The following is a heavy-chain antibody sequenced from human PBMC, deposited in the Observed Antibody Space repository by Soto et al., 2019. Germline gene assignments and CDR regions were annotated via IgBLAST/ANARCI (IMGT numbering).Heavy chain of an antibody. CDR1: GFTFKSYA. CDR3: ARGGSTGWFYFDF. J-gene: IGHJ4*02. CDR2: TPGSGGSS. V-gene: IGHV3-23*01. Sequence: QLLESGGTFVQTGGSLRLSCAASGFTFKSYAMNLVRQAPGKGLEWVASTPGSGGSSYYADSVKGHFTISRDNSKNTLYLDLNSLKAEDTAMYYCARGGSTGWFYFDFWGQGTQVTVSS. D-gene: IGHD6-19*01.